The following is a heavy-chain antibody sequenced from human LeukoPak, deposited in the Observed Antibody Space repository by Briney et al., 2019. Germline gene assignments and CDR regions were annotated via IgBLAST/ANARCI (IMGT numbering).Heavy chain of an antibody. D-gene: IGHD1-26*01. V-gene: IGHV1-2*02. J-gene: IGHJ3*02. CDR3: ARGLRGSYYWAFDI. CDR2: INPNSGGT. CDR1: GYTFTGYY. Sequence: ASVKVSCKASGYTFTGYYMHWVRQAPGQGLEWMGWINPNSGGTNYAQKFQGRVTMTRDTSISTAYMELSRPRSDDTAVYYCARGLRGSYYWAFDIWGQGTMVTVSS.